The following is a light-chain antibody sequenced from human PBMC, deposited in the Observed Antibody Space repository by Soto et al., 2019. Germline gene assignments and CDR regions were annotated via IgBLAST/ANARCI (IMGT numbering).Light chain of an antibody. V-gene: IGKV4-1*01. CDR1: QSVLYSSNNKNY. CDR2: WAS. CDR3: QQYYSTPVT. J-gene: IGKJ2*01. Sequence: DIVMTQSPDSLAVSLGERATINCKSSQSVLYSSNNKNYLAWYQQKPGQPPKLLIYWASTRESGAPDRFSGSGSGTDFTLTISSLQAADVAVYYCQQYYSTPVTFGQGTKLEIK.